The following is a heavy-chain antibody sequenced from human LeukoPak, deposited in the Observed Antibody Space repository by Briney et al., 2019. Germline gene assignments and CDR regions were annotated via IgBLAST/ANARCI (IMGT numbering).Heavy chain of an antibody. CDR1: GYSISSGYY. CDR2: IYHSGST. D-gene: IGHD5-18*01. CDR3: ARAGTVDTAMVIGGNWFDP. V-gene: IGHV4-38-2*02. J-gene: IGHJ5*02. Sequence: SETLSLTCTVSGYSISSGYYWGWIRQPPGKGLEWIGSIYHSGSTYYNPSLKSRVTISVDTSKNQFSLKLSSVTAADTAVYYCARAGTVDTAMVIGGNWFDPWGQGTLVTVSS.